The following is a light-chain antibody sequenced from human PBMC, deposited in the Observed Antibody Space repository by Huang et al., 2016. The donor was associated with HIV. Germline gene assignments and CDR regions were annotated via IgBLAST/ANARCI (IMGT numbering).Light chain of an antibody. V-gene: IGKV1-NL1*01. CDR1: QGIMDS. Sequence: DIQMTQSPSSLSASVGDRVTITCRARQGIMDSLAWYPQKPGKAPKLLLYASSTLESGVPSRFSGRGSGTDYTLTISSLQPEDFATYYCQQYYTLRAFGQGTKVEIK. CDR3: QQYYTLRA. J-gene: IGKJ1*01. CDR2: ASS.